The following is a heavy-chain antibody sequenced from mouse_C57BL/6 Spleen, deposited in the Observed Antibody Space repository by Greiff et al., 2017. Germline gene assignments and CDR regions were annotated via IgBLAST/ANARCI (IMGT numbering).Heavy chain of an antibody. CDR1: GFTFSDFY. Sequence: EVHLVESGGGLVQSGRSLRLSCATSGFTFSDFYMEWVRPAPGKGLKWIAASRNKANDYTTEYSASVKGRFIVARDTSQSILYHQIDALRAEDTAIYYCAGDSPYSYNSMDCRGQGTSVTVSS. CDR3: AGDSPYSYNSMDC. V-gene: IGHV7-1*01. D-gene: IGHD2-12*01. CDR2: SRNKANDYTT. J-gene: IGHJ4*01.